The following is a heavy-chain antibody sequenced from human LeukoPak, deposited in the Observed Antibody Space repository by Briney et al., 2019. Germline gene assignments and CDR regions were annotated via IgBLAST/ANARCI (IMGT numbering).Heavy chain of an antibody. D-gene: IGHD3-16*01. J-gene: IGHJ4*02. CDR3: ARDPLGVLSYFDY. V-gene: IGHV3-33*01. CDR1: GYIFCYYG. CDR2: IWFDGSNR. Sequence: GGSLRLSCAASGYIFCYYGMHWVRQAPGKGQERVADIWFDGSNRYYADSLRGRFTISRDNSKNTLYLQMNSLTADDTAVYYCARDPLGVLSYFDYWGQGTLVTVSS.